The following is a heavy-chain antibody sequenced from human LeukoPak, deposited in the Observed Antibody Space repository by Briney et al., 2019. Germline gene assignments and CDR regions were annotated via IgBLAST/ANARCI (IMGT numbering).Heavy chain of an antibody. Sequence: ASVKVSRKASGYTFTSYAMHWVRQAPGQRLEWMGWINAGNGNTKYSQKFQGRVTITRDTSASTAYMELSSLRSEDTAVYYCATCSGGSCYGDYYYGMDVWGQGTTVTVSS. V-gene: IGHV1-3*01. J-gene: IGHJ6*02. D-gene: IGHD2-15*01. CDR3: ATCSGGSCYGDYYYGMDV. CDR1: GYTFTSYA. CDR2: INAGNGNT.